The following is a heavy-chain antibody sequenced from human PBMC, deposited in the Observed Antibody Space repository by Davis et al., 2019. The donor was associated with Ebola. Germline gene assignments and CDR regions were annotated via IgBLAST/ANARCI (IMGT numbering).Heavy chain of an antibody. V-gene: IGHV4-34*01. CDR3: ARDGPNYYDSSGCGY. D-gene: IGHD3-22*01. CDR2: INHSGST. Sequence: MPSETLSLTCAVYGGSFSGYYWSWIRQPPGKGLEWIGEINHSGSTNYNPSLKSRVTISVDTSKNQFSLKLSSVTAADTAVYYCARDGPNYYDSSGCGYWGQGTLVTVSS. J-gene: IGHJ4*02. CDR1: GGSFSGYY.